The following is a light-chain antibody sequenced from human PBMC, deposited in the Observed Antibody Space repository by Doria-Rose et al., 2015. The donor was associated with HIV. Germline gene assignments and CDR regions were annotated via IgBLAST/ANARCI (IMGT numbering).Light chain of an antibody. V-gene: IGKV1-8*01. CDR1: QGISSF. J-gene: IGKJ2*01. CDR2: AAS. CDR3: QQYYSYPT. Sequence: SLSASTGDRVTITCRASQGISSFLAWYQQKPGKAPKLLIYAASTLQSGVPSRFNGSGSGTDFTLTISCLQSEDFASYYCQQYYSYPTFGQGTKLEIK.